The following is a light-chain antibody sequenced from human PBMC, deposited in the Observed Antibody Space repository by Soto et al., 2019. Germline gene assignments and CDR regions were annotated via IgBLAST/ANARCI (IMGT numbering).Light chain of an antibody. Sequence: EIVLTQSPGTLSLSPGERATLSCMASQSVSSSYLAWYQQKPGQAPRLLIYGESSSATGIPDSFSGSGSGTDFTLTISRLEPEDFAVYYCQQYCSSPTFGGGTKVEIK. J-gene: IGKJ4*01. CDR1: QSVSSSY. V-gene: IGKV3-20*01. CDR2: GES. CDR3: QQYCSSPT.